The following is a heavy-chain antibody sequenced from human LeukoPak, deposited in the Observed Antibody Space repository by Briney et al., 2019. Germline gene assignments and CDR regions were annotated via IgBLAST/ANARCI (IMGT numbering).Heavy chain of an antibody. J-gene: IGHJ6*02. Sequence: PGGSLRLSCAASGFTVISNYMSWVRQAPGKGLEWVSVIYSGGSTYYADSVKGRFTISRDNSKNTLYLQMNSLRAEDTAVYYCARDQRELPYLRVSVYYGMDVWGQGTTVTVSS. CDR3: ARDQRELPYLRVSVYYGMDV. D-gene: IGHD1-26*01. V-gene: IGHV3-66*01. CDR1: GFTVISNY. CDR2: IYSGGST.